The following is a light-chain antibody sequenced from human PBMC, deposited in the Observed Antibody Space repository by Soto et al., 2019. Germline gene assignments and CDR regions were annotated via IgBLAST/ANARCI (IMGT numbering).Light chain of an antibody. CDR3: AAWDDSLTGWV. CDR1: SSNIGTNT. Sequence: QSVLTQPPSASGTPGQRVTISCSGSSSNIGTNTVAWYQQLPGTAPKLVIYSNSHRPSGVPDRFSGSKSGTSASLAISGLQSEYEADYYCAAWDDSLTGWVFGGGTKLTVL. CDR2: SNS. J-gene: IGLJ3*02. V-gene: IGLV1-44*01.